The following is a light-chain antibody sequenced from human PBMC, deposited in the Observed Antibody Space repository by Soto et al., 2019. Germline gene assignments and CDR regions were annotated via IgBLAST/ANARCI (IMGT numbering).Light chain of an antibody. CDR3: LQDYKYPCT. CDR2: AAS. J-gene: IGKJ3*01. Sequence: AIQMTQSPSSLSASVGDRVTITCRASQGMRNDLGWYQQKPGKAPKLLIYAASSLQSGVPSRFSGSGSGTDCTLTISSLQPEDFATYYWLQDYKYPCTFVPGTKVDSK. V-gene: IGKV1-6*01. CDR1: QGMRND.